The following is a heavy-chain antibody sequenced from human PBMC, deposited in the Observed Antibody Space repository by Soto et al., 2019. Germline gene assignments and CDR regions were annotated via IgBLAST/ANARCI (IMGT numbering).Heavy chain of an antibody. CDR2: INHSGST. D-gene: IGHD3-16*02. J-gene: IGHJ4*02. CDR3: ARSIWGSYRLVY. V-gene: IGHV4-34*01. Sequence: SETLSLTCAVYGGSFSGYYWSWIRQPPGKGLEWIGEINHSGSTNYNPSLKSRVTISVDTSKNQFSLKLSSVTAADTAVYYCARSIWGSYRLVYWGQGTLVTVSS. CDR1: GGSFSGYY.